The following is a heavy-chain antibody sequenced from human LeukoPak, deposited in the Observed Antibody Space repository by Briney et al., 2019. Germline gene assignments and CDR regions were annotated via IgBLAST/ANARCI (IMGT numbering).Heavy chain of an antibody. CDR1: GFTFSTYA. Sequence: GGSLRLSCAASGFTFSTYAMSWVRQGPGKGLEWVSANSGSGVSTYYADSVKGRFTISRDNSKNSLYLQMNSLTVEDTAVYYCARPPQYSSSWYYFDFWGQGTLATVSS. CDR3: ARPPQYSSSWYYFDF. CDR2: NSGSGVST. V-gene: IGHV3-23*01. J-gene: IGHJ4*02. D-gene: IGHD6-13*01.